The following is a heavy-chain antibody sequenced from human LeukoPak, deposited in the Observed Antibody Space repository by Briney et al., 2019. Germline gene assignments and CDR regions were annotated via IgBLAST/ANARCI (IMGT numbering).Heavy chain of an antibody. Sequence: TSETLSLTCTVSGGSISSSSYYWGWIRQPPGKGLEWIGSIYHFGSTYYNPSLKSRVTISVDTSKNQFSLRLSSVTAADTAVYYCARDLYSSRTNDAFVIWGQGTMLTISS. CDR3: ARDLYSSRTNDAFVI. J-gene: IGHJ3*02. D-gene: IGHD6-13*01. CDR1: GGSISSSSYY. CDR2: IYHFGST. V-gene: IGHV4-39*07.